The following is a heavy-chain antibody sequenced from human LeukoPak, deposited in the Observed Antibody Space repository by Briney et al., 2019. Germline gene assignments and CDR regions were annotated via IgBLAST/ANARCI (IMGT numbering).Heavy chain of an antibody. Sequence: RQXPGXGLEXVGRIKSKTDGGTTDYAAPVKGRFTISRDDSKNTLYLQMNSLKTEDTAVYYCTTRTYYYYGMDVWGQGTTVTVSS. V-gene: IGHV3-15*01. CDR3: TTRTYYYYGMDV. CDR2: IKSKTDGGTT. J-gene: IGHJ6*02. D-gene: IGHD1-7*01.